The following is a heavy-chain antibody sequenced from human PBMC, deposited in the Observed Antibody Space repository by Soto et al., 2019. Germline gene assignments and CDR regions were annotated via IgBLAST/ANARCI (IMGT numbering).Heavy chain of an antibody. V-gene: IGHV4-34*01. J-gene: IGHJ6*02. CDR1: GGCFSGYY. Sequence: SETLSLTCAVYGGCFSGYYWSWIRQPPGKGLEWIGEINHSGSTNYNPSLKSRVTISVDTSKNQFSLKLSSVTAADTAVYYCARVTSRYYYGMDVWGQGTTVTVSS. CDR2: INHSGST. D-gene: IGHD2-2*01. CDR3: ARVTSRYYYGMDV.